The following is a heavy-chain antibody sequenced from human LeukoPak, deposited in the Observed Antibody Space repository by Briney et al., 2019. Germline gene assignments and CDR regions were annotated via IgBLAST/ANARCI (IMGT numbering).Heavy chain of an antibody. CDR2: MNPNSGNT. J-gene: IGHJ4*02. V-gene: IGHV1-8*01. D-gene: IGHD1-26*01. Sequence: ASVKVSCKASGYTFTSYDINWVRQATGQGLEWMGWMNPNSGNTGYAQKFQGRVTMTRNTSISTAYMELSSLRSEDTAVYYCARGWTGSIVGARKGFDYWGQGTLVAVSS. CDR3: ARGWTGSIVGARKGFDY. CDR1: GYTFTSYD.